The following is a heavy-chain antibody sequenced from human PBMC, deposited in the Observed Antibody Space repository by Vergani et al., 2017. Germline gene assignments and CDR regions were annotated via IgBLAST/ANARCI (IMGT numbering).Heavy chain of an antibody. CDR3: ARGDSNSLDP. CDR1: GYTFTGYY. Sequence: VQLVQSGAEVKKPGASVKVSCKASGYTFTGYYMHWVRQAPGQGLEWIGLVDPEDGETIYAEKFQGRVTITADTSTDTAYMELISLKFEDTAVYYCARGDSNSLDPWGEGTLVTVSS. CDR2: VDPEDGET. J-gene: IGHJ5*02. V-gene: IGHV1-69-2*01. D-gene: IGHD6-13*01.